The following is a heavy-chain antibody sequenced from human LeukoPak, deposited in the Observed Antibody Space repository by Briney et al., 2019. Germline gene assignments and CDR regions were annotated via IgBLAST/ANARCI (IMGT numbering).Heavy chain of an antibody. Sequence: PSETLSLTCTVSGGPITSSSYYWGWIRQPPGKGLEWIGRIYTSGSTNYNPSLKSRVTMSVDTSKNQFSLKLSSVTAADTAVYYRARGGYYYDSSGYRFDYWGQGTLVTVSS. V-gene: IGHV4-61*05. J-gene: IGHJ4*02. CDR2: IYTSGST. D-gene: IGHD3-22*01. CDR1: GGPITSSSYY. CDR3: ARGGYYYDSSGYRFDY.